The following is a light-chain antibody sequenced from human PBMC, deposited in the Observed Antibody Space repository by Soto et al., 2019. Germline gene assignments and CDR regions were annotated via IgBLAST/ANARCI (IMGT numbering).Light chain of an antibody. Sequence: QSALTQPASVSGSPGQSITISCSGTSSDIGAYDHVAWFQQFPGKTPKLVIYSVSNRPSGVSYRFSGSKSGNTASLTISGLQADDEADYYCISYTVSRSYVFGRGTKVTVL. CDR3: ISYTVSRSYV. CDR1: SSDIGAYDH. CDR2: SVS. V-gene: IGLV2-14*01. J-gene: IGLJ1*01.